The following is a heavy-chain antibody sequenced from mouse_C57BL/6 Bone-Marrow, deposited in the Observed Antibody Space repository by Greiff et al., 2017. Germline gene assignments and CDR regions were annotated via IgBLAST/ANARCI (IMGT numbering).Heavy chain of an antibody. J-gene: IGHJ4*01. Sequence: VQLQQSGPGLVQPSQSLSITCTVSGFSLTSYGVHWVRQSPGKGLEWLGVIWSGGSTDYNAAFISRLSISKDNPKSQVFFKMNSLQADDTAIYYCARNRILRYAMDYWGQGTSVTVSS. D-gene: IGHD1-1*01. CDR3: ARNRILRYAMDY. CDR1: GFSLTSYG. V-gene: IGHV2-2*01. CDR2: IWSGGST.